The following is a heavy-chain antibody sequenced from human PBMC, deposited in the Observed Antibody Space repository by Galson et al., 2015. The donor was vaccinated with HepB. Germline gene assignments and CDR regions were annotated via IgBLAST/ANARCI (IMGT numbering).Heavy chain of an antibody. CDR1: GGTFSSYA. D-gene: IGHD4-17*01. V-gene: IGHV1-69*10. CDR3: ARDPVTTGRTTNWFDP. CDR2: IIPILGIA. Sequence: SVKVSCKASGGTFSSYAISWVRQAPGQGLEWMGGIIPILGIANYAQKFQGRVTITADKSTSTAYMELSSLRSEDTAVYYCARDPVTTGRTTNWFDPWGQGTLVTLSP. J-gene: IGHJ5*02.